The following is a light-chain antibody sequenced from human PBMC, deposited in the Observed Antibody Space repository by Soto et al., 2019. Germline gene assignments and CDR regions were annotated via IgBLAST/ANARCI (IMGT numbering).Light chain of an antibody. CDR2: GNS. CDR3: QSYDSRLSAYYV. V-gene: IGLV1-40*01. J-gene: IGLJ1*01. CDR1: SCNIGAGYD. Sequence: QSVLTQPPSVSGSPGQRVTISCTGSSCNIGAGYDVHWYQQLPGTAPKLLIYGNSNRPSGIPDRFSGSKSGTSASLAITGLQAEDEADYYCQSYDSRLSAYYVFGTGTKVTVL.